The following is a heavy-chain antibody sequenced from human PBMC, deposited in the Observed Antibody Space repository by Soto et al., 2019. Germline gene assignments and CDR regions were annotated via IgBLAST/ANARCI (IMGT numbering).Heavy chain of an antibody. CDR1: GGSISSYY. D-gene: IGHD6-13*01. CDR3: AVGYSSSYIDS. V-gene: IGHV4-59*12. Sequence: SETLSLTCTVSGGSISSYYWSWIRQPPGKGLEWIGYIYYSGSTNYNPSLKSRVTISVDTSKNQFSLELSSVTAADTALYYCAVGYSSSYIDSWGQGTLVTVSS. CDR2: IYYSGST. J-gene: IGHJ4*02.